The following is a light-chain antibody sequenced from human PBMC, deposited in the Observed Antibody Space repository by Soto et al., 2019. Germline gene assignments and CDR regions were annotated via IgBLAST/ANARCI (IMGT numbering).Light chain of an antibody. Sequence: QSVLTQPPSVSAAPGQKVSISCSGSSSNVGKNFVSWYQHVPGKAPKLLIYDNQKRPSGIPDRFSASKSGTSATLDITRLQTGDEADYYCGTWDSSLTIGVIFGGGTKLTVL. J-gene: IGLJ2*01. CDR2: DNQ. CDR1: SSNVGKNF. CDR3: GTWDSSLTIGVI. V-gene: IGLV1-51*01.